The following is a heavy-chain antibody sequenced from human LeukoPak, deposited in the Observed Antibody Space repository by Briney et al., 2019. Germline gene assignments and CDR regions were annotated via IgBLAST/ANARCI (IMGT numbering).Heavy chain of an antibody. D-gene: IGHD6-19*01. CDR2: ISSSGSTI. Sequence: GGSLRLSCAASGFTFGDYYMSWIRQAPGKGLEWVSYISSSGSTIYYADSVKGRFTISRDNAKNSLYLQMNSLRAEDTAVYYCAKGQWLLWGWFDPWGQGTLVTVSS. CDR3: AKGQWLLWGWFDP. V-gene: IGHV3-11*04. J-gene: IGHJ5*02. CDR1: GFTFGDYY.